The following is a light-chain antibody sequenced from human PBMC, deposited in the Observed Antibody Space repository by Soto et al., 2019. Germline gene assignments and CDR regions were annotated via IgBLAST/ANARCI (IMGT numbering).Light chain of an antibody. CDR1: RAIIGSNS. Sequence: QSALTQPPSASGTPGQSVRRSCSGIRAIIGSNSVKWYQQLPGTAPKLLIHTNDQRPSGVPDRFSGSKSGTSASMAISGLQSEDEADYYCAAWDDTLYGFVFGTGTKVTVL. CDR2: TND. V-gene: IGLV1-44*01. J-gene: IGLJ1*01. CDR3: AAWDDTLYGFV.